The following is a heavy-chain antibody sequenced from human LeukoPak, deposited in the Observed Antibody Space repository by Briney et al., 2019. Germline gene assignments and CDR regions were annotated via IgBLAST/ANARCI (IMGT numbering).Heavy chain of an antibody. D-gene: IGHD3-3*01. Sequence: SETLSLTCTASGGSMNTNYWSWIRQPPGKGLEWIGYIYFSGSTNYNPSLKNRVSISVDTSKNQFSLKLTSVTAADTAVYFCARNADYDFWSGTNPFDIWGQGTKVTVSS. J-gene: IGHJ3*02. CDR3: ARNADYDFWSGTNPFDI. CDR1: GGSMNTNY. V-gene: IGHV4-59*01. CDR2: IYFSGST.